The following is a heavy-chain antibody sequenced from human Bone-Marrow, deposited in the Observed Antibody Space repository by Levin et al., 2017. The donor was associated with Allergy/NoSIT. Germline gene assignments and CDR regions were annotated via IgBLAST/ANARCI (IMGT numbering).Heavy chain of an antibody. Sequence: KISCKASGGTFSSYAISWVRQAPGQGLEWMGGIIPIFGTANYAQKFQGRVTITADKSTSTAYMELSSLRSEDTAVYYCARADAALAYCGGDCYSHMDYWGQGTLVTVSS. CDR3: ARADAALAYCGGDCYSHMDY. J-gene: IGHJ4*02. CDR1: GGTFSSYA. CDR2: IIPIFGTA. D-gene: IGHD2-21*02. V-gene: IGHV1-69*06.